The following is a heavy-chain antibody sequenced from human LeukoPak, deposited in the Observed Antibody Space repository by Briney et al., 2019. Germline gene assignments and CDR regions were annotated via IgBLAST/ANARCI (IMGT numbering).Heavy chain of an antibody. V-gene: IGHV3-7*01. CDR1: GFTFSSYW. CDR2: IKQDGSEK. CDR3: ARDHRYAFDN. D-gene: IGHD5-12*01. Sequence: GGSLRLSCAASGFTFSSYWMSWVRQAPGKGLEWVANIKQDGSEKYYVDSVKGRFTISGDSAKNSVFLQMNSLRVEDTAVYYCARDHRYAFDNWGQGTLVTVSS. J-gene: IGHJ4*02.